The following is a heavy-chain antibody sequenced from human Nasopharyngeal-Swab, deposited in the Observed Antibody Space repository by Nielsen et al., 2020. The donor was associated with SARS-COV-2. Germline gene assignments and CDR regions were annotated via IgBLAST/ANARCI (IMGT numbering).Heavy chain of an antibody. D-gene: IGHD3-10*01. CDR3: ARDHYGSGSPSMDV. V-gene: IGHV4-61*01. J-gene: IGHJ6*02. Sequence: SETLSLTCTVSGGSVSSGSYYWSWIRQPPGKGLEWIGYIYYSGSTNYNPSLKSRVTISVDTSKNQFSLKLSSVTAADTAVYYCARDHYGSGSPSMDVWGQGTTVTVPS. CDR1: GGSVSSGSYY. CDR2: IYYSGST.